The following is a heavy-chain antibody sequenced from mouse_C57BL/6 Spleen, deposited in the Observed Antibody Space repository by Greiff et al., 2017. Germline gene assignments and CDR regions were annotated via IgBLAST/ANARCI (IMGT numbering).Heavy chain of an antibody. CDR1: GYTFTSYW. V-gene: IGHV1-59*01. Sequence: VQLKQPGAELVRPGTSVKLSCKASGYTFTSYWMHWVKQRPGQGLEWIGVIDPSDSYTNYNQKFKGKATLTVDTSSSTAYMQLSSLTSEDSAVYYCARGGYSNYDYFDYWGQGTTLTVSS. CDR3: ARGGYSNYDYFDY. CDR2: IDPSDSYT. J-gene: IGHJ2*01. D-gene: IGHD2-5*01.